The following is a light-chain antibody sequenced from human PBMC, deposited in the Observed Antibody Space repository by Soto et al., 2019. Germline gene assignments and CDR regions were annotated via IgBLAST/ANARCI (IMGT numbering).Light chain of an antibody. J-gene: IGKJ4*01. CDR3: QQYNDWPPLT. CDR2: GAS. CDR1: QSVRSN. V-gene: IGKV3-15*01. Sequence: EIVMTQSPATLSVSPGERATLSCRASQSVRSNLAWYQQKPGQAPRLLIYGASTRATGIPARFSGSGSGTESTLTISSLQSEDFAVYYCQQYNDWPPLTFGGGTKVDIK.